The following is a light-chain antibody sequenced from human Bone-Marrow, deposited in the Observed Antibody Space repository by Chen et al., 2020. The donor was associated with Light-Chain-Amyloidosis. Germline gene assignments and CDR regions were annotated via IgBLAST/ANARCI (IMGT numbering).Light chain of an antibody. CDR2: GSS. J-gene: IGKJ4*01. CDR1: QTISSNY. CDR3: QQYGTSPLT. V-gene: IGKV3-20*01. Sequence: EIVLTQSPGTLSLSPGEGANLSCRASQTISSNYLTWYQQKFGQAPRLLIYGSSSRATGIPDRFTGSGYGTDFTLTTNRLEPEDFAMYYCQQYGTSPLTFGGGTKVEIK.